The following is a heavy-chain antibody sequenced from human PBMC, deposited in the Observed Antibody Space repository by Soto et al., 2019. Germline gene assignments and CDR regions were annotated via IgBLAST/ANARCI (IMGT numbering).Heavy chain of an antibody. Sequence: GGSLXLSCVASGFTFSSHSMNWVRQAPGKGLEWVSAISGSGGSTYYADSVKGRFTISRDNSKNTLYLQMNSLRAEDTAVYYCANPYYDFWSGYSDYYYYGMDVWGQGTTVTVSS. J-gene: IGHJ6*02. CDR1: GFTFSSHS. CDR3: ANPYYDFWSGYSDYYYYGMDV. V-gene: IGHV3-23*01. D-gene: IGHD3-3*01. CDR2: ISGSGGST.